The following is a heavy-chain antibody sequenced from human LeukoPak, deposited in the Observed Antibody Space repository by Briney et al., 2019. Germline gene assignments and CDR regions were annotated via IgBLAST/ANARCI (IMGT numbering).Heavy chain of an antibody. J-gene: IGHJ4*02. V-gene: IGHV3-7*05. CDR3: ARAGHFDY. Sequence: GGSLRLSCAASGFTFRSYAMTWVRQAPGKGLEWVANIQQDGVEKYYADSVKGRFTISRDNAKNSLSLQMNSLRAEDTAVYYCARAGHFDYWGQGTLVTVSS. CDR2: IQQDGVEK. CDR1: GFTFRSYA.